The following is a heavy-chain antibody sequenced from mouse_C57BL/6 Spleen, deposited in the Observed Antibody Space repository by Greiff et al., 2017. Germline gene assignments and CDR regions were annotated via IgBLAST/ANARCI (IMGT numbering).Heavy chain of an antibody. D-gene: IGHD1-1*01. Sequence: EVQLVESGGGLVKPGGSLKLSCAASGFTFSSYAMSWVRQTPEKRLEWVATISDGGSYTYYPDNVKGRFTISRDNAKNNLYLQMSHLKSEDTAMYYCASGYYGSSFLAYWGQGTLVTVSA. J-gene: IGHJ3*01. CDR1: GFTFSSYA. CDR3: ASGYYGSSFLAY. CDR2: ISDGGSYT. V-gene: IGHV5-4*01.